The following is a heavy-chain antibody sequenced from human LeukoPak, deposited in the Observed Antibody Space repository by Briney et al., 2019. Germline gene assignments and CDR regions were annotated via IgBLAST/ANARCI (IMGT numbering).Heavy chain of an antibody. CDR1: GGSIGSSNW. D-gene: IGHD3-10*01. Sequence: PSGTLSLTCAVSGGSIGSSNWWSWVRQPPGKGLEWIGEIYHSGSTNYNPSLKSQVTISVDKSKNQFSLKLSSVTAADTAVYYCAGALWFGEYILDYWGQGTLVTVSS. CDR2: IYHSGST. CDR3: AGALWFGEYILDY. J-gene: IGHJ4*02. V-gene: IGHV4-4*02.